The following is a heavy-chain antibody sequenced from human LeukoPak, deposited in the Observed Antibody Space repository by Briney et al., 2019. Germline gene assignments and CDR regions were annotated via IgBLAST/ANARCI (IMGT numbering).Heavy chain of an antibody. Sequence: SETLSLTCTVSGGSISSGSYYWSWIRQPAGKGLEWIGRIYTSGSTNYNPSLKSRVTIPVDTSKNQFSLKLSSVTAADTAVYYCARGARLAAAGMFDPWGQGTLVTVSS. CDR1: GGSISSGSYY. CDR3: ARGARLAAAGMFDP. CDR2: IYTSGST. D-gene: IGHD6-13*01. J-gene: IGHJ5*02. V-gene: IGHV4-61*02.